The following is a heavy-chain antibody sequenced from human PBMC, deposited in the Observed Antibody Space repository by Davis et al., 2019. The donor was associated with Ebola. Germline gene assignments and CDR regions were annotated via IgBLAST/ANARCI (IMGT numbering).Heavy chain of an antibody. CDR2: TYYNSKWYN. CDR1: GDSVSSGG. D-gene: IGHD5-18*01. Sequence: HSQTLSLTCAISGDSVSSGGWNWIRQSPSRGLEWLGRTYYNSKWYNDYAESVKSRISINPDTSKNQFSLQLNSVTPEDTALYYCARGWLRAGMDVWGEGTTVTVPS. CDR3: ARGWLRAGMDV. V-gene: IGHV6-1*01. J-gene: IGHJ6*04.